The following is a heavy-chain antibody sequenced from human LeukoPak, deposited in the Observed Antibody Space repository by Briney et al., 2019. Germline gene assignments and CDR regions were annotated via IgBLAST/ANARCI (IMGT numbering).Heavy chain of an antibody. V-gene: IGHV3-9*01. Sequence: PGRSLRLSCAASGFTFDDYAMHWVRQAPGKGLEWVSGISWNTGTIGYADSVKGRFTISRDNAKNPLHLQMNSLRVEDTALYYCAKDTTSAILTATDYWGQGILVTVSS. J-gene: IGHJ4*02. CDR3: AKDTTSAILTATDY. CDR2: ISWNTGTI. D-gene: IGHD3-9*01. CDR1: GFTFDDYA.